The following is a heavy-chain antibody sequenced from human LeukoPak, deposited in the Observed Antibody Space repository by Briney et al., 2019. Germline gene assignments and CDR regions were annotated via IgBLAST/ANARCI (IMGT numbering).Heavy chain of an antibody. Sequence: PSETLSLTCTVSGGSISSGAYYWSWIRQHPGKGLEWIGYIYYSGSTYSNPSLKSRVTISRDTSKNQFSLKLSSVTAADTALYYCARDLGARDGYNPTYWNFDLWGRGTLVTVSS. J-gene: IGHJ2*01. CDR2: IYYSGST. V-gene: IGHV4-31*03. CDR3: ARDLGARDGYNPTYWNFDL. D-gene: IGHD5-24*01. CDR1: GGSISSGAYY.